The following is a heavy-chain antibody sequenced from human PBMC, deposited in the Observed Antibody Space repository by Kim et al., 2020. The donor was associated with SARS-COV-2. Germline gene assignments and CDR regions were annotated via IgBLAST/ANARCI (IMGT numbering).Heavy chain of an antibody. D-gene: IGHD1-26*01. CDR2: IIPIFGTA. Sequence: SVKVSCKASGGTFSSYAISWVRQAPGQGLEWMGGIIPIFGTANYAQKFQGRVTITADESTSTAYMELSSLRSEDTAVYYCAGSGSYYYYYGMDVWGQGTTVTVSS. CDR3: AGSGSYYYYYGMDV. J-gene: IGHJ6*02. V-gene: IGHV1-69*13. CDR1: GGTFSSYA.